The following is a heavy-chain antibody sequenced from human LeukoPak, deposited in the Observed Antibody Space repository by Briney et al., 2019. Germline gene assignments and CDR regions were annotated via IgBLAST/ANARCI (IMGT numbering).Heavy chain of an antibody. CDR2: IYSGGST. Sequence: GGSLRLSCAASGFTVGSNYMSWVRQAPGKGLEWVSVIYSGGSTYYADSVKGRFTISRDNSKNTLYLQMNSLRAEDTAVYYCARGPDYYDSSGYSYFDYWGQGTLVTVSS. CDR3: ARGPDYYDSSGYSYFDY. CDR1: GFTVGSNY. J-gene: IGHJ4*02. D-gene: IGHD3-22*01. V-gene: IGHV3-66*01.